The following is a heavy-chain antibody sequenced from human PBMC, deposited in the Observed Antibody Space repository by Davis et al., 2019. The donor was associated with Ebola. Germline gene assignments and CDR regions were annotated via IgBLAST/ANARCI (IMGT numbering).Heavy chain of an antibody. CDR2: INQDGSEK. CDR3: SKRLDY. Sequence: GESLKISCLASGFTFSYDWMDWVRQAPGKGPEWVANINQDGSEKHYVDTVQGRFTISRDNAKNSLYLQMNSLRVEDTAVYYCSKRLDYWGQGTLVTVSS. CDR1: GFTFSYDW. V-gene: IGHV3-7*01. J-gene: IGHJ4*02.